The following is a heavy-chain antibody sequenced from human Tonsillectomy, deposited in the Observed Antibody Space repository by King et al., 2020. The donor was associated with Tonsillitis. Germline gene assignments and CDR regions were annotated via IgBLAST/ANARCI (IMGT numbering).Heavy chain of an antibody. V-gene: IGHV4-30-4*01. Sequence: VQLQESGPGLVKPSQTLSLTCTVSGGSISSGDYYWSWIRQPPGKGLEWIGYIYYSGSTYYNPSLKSRVTISVDTSKNQFSLKLSSVTAADTAVYYCARSLIAAAGTGYLYYYMDVWGKGTTVTVSS. CDR2: IYYSGST. CDR1: GGSISSGDYY. D-gene: IGHD6-13*01. CDR3: ARSLIAAAGTGYLYYYMDV. J-gene: IGHJ6*03.